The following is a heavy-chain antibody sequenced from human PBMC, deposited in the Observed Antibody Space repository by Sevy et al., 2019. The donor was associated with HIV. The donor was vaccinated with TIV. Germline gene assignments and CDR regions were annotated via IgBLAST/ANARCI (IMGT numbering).Heavy chain of an antibody. CDR3: ARDGSFCSGGSCYSSYYYYYYMDV. CDR1: GFTFSSYS. J-gene: IGHJ6*03. Sequence: GGSLRLSCAASGFTFSSYSMNWVRQAPGKGLEWVSCISSSSSTIYYADSVKGRFTISRDNAKNSLYLQMNSLRDEDTAVYYCARDGSFCSGGSCYSSYYYYYYMDVWGKGTTVTVSS. V-gene: IGHV3-48*02. CDR2: ISSSSSTI. D-gene: IGHD2-15*01.